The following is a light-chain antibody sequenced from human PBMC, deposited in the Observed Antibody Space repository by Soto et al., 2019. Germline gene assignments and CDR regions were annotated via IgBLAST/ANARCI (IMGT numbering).Light chain of an antibody. CDR3: EQYGSSPRT. CDR1: QSVSSSY. CDR2: DAS. Sequence: EIVLTQSPGTLSLSPGERATLSCRTSQSVSSSYLAWYQQKPGQAPRLLIYDASSRATGIPDRFSGSGSGTDFTLNISRLEPEDFAEYYCEQYGSSPRTFGQGTKVEIK. J-gene: IGKJ1*01. V-gene: IGKV3-20*01.